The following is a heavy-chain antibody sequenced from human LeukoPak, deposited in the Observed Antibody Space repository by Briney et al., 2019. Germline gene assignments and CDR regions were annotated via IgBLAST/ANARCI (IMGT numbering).Heavy chain of an antibody. D-gene: IGHD3-3*01. J-gene: IGHJ6*04. V-gene: IGHV3-48*03. Sequence: GGSLRLSCAASGFTFSSYEMNWVRQAPGKGLEWVSYISSSGSTIYYADSVKGRFTISRDNAKNSLYLQMNSLRAEDTAVYYCARSRGDFWSGYRCVGWVKGSTVTVSS. CDR3: ARSRGDFWSGYRCVG. CDR1: GFTFSSYE. CDR2: ISSSGSTI.